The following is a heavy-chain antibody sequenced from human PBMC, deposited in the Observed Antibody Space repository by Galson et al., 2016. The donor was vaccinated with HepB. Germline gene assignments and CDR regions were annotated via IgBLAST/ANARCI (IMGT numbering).Heavy chain of an antibody. CDR3: ARDGRRGYDMDV. J-gene: IGHJ6*02. CDR2: IASNRRTI. CDR1: GFTFSDYS. Sequence: SLRLSCAASGFTFSDYSMNWVRQAPGKGLAGASYIASNRRTIYYADSARGRFPISRDNAKNSLYLQMKSLRDEDTAVYYCARDGRRGYDMDVWGQGTTVTVS. V-gene: IGHV3-48*02.